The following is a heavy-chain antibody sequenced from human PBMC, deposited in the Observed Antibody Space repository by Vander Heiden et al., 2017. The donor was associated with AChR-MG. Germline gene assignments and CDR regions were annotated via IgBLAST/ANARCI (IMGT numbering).Heavy chain of an antibody. D-gene: IGHD4-4*01. V-gene: IGHV3-21*01. J-gene: IGHJ4*02. Sequence: EVQLVESGGGLVKPGGSLRLSFAASGFTFSRYSLHWVRQAPGKGLEWVSSISSSSSYIYYADSVKGRFTISRDNAKNSLYLQMNSLRAEDTAVYYCASGGLTVKGIFDYWGQGTLVTVSS. CDR3: ASGGLTVKGIFDY. CDR2: ISSSSSYI. CDR1: GFTFSRYS.